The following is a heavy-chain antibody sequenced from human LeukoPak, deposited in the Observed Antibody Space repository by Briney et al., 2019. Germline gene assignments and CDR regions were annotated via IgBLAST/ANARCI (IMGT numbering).Heavy chain of an antibody. Sequence: GGSLRLSCAASGVTFHEYYMSWVRQAPGKGLEWVSYISSNGRTRDYANSVKGRFAISRDNVRQLVLLQMYSLRAEDTAVYYCAREVLWGQGTMVTVSS. J-gene: IGHJ3*01. V-gene: IGHV3-11*04. CDR1: GVTFHEYY. CDR3: AREVL. CDR2: ISSNGRTR.